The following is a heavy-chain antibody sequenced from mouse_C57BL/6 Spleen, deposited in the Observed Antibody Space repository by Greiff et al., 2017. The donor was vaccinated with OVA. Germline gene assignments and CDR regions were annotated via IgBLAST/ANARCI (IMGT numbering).Heavy chain of an antibody. J-gene: IGHJ4*01. D-gene: IGHD2-3*01. V-gene: IGHV1-64*01. CDR3: ASMSGQTFYYAMDY. Sequence: QVQLQQPGAELVKPGASVKLSCKASGYTFTSYWMHWVKQRPGQGLEWIGMIHPSSGSTNYNEKFKSKATLTVDKSSSTAYMQLRSLTSEDSAVSDCASMSGQTFYYAMDYWGQGTSVTVSA. CDR1: GYTFTSYW. CDR2: IHPSSGST.